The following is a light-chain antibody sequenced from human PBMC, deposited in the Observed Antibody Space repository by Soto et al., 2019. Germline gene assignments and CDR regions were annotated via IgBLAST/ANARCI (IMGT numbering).Light chain of an antibody. J-gene: IGLJ1*01. V-gene: IGLV1-40*01. CDR3: QSFEYRLSASYV. CDR1: SSNIGGGYD. CDR2: DNT. Sequence: QSVLTQPPSVSGAPGQRVTISCTGSSSNIGGGYDVYWYQHLPGRAPKLLIYDNTNRPSGVPDRFSASKSGTSASLAITGLQTEDEADYYFQSFEYRLSASYVFGSGTKLTVL.